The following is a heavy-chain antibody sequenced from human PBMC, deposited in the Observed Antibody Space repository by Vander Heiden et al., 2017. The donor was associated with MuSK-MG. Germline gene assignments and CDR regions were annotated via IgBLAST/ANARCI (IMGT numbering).Heavy chain of an antibody. CDR2: INNDGSST. D-gene: IGHD5-12*01. CDR1: GFTFSSYW. V-gene: IGHV3-74*01. CDR3: ARGGVATLDY. Sequence: EVQLVESGGGLVQPGGPLSLSSAAPGFTFSSYWMHWVRQAPGKGLVWVSHINNDGSSTTYADSVKGRFTISRDNAKNTLYLQMNSLRAEDTAVYYCARGGVATLDYWGQGTLVTVSS. J-gene: IGHJ4*02.